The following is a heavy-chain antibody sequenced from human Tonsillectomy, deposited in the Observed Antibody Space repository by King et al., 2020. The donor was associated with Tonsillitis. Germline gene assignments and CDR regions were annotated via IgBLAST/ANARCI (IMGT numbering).Heavy chain of an antibody. D-gene: IGHD3-10*01. CDR2: TSYSGNT. CDR3: ARLRLRVSTRGGHYYMDV. CDR1: GGSISSSSYD. J-gene: IGHJ6*03. V-gene: IGHV4-39*01. Sequence: QLQESGPGLVKPSETLSLTCTVSGGSISSSSYDWGWIRQPPGKGLEWIGSTSYSGNTYYNPSLKSRVTISVDTSKNQFSLKLSSVTAADTAVFYCARLRLRVSTRGGHYYMDVWGKGTTVTVSS.